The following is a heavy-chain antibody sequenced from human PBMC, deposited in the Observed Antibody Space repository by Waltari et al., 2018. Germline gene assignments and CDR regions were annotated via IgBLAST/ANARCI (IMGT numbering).Heavy chain of an antibody. V-gene: IGHV4-59*01. CDR3: ARTPDTNDAFDI. Sequence: QVQLQESGPGLVKPSETLSLTCTVSGGSISSYYWSWIRQPPGKGLEWIGYIYYSGSTNYNPSLKSRVTISVDTSKNQFSLKLSSVTAADTAVYYCARTPDTNDAFDIWGQGTMVTVSS. CDR1: GGSISSYY. J-gene: IGHJ3*02. CDR2: IYYSGST.